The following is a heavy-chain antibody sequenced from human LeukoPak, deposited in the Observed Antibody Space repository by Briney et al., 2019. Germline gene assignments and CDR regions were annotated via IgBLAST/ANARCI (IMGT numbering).Heavy chain of an antibody. CDR2: IHYSGST. D-gene: IGHD2-21*02. CDR3: ARRPGGDRYYFDY. J-gene: IGHJ4*02. V-gene: IGHV4-59*01. CDR1: GGSISSDF. Sequence: SETLSLTCTVSGGSISSDFWSWIRQSPGKGLEWIGYIHYSGSTNYNPSLKSRVTISVDTSKNQFSLRLSSVTAADTAVYYCARRPGGDRYYFDYWGQGILVTVSS.